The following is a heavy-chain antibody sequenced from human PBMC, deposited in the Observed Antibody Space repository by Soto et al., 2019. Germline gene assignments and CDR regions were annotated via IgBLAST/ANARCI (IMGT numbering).Heavy chain of an antibody. CDR3: AKPGYSSTAFDY. V-gene: IGHV3-64D*08. Sequence: PGGSLRLSCSASGFALSNYAMHWVRQAPENGLEYLSTISSDGGNTFYAGSVQGRFTISRDNSKNTLFLQMSSLRTEDTAVYYCAKPGYSSTAFDYWGQGALVTVSS. CDR1: GFALSNYA. D-gene: IGHD6-13*01. CDR2: ISSDGGNT. J-gene: IGHJ4*02.